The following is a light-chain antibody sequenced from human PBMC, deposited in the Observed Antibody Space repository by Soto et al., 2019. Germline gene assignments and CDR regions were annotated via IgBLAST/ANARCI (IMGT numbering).Light chain of an antibody. CDR3: MQSTQLPLT. V-gene: IGKV2D-29*02. CDR1: HSLLHITGETF. Sequence: DFAMTQTPLSLSVAPGRPSSSSCSSGHSLLHITGETFLFWYLQRPGQSPQLLIYEVSNRISAVPDRFSGSGSGTDFTLKISRVEAEDAGVYYCMQSTQLPLTFGQGTRLEIK. J-gene: IGKJ5*01. CDR2: EVS.